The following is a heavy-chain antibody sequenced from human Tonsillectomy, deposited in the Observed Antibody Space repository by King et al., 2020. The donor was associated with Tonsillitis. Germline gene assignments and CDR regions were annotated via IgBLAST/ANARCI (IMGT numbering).Heavy chain of an antibody. Sequence: QLVQSGGGLVQPGGSLKLSCAASGFTFIDSAIHWVRQASGKGPEWVGRIRSKANSYATGYAASVKGRFTISRDDSENTAYQQMNSLKTEDTAMYYCARPFMDVWGQGTTVTVSS. CDR2: IRSKANSYAT. CDR3: ARPFMDV. J-gene: IGHJ6*02. CDR1: GFTFIDSA. V-gene: IGHV3-73*01.